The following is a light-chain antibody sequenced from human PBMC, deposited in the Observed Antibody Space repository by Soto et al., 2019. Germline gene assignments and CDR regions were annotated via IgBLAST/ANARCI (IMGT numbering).Light chain of an antibody. CDR2: DAS. CDR1: QSVSNSY. J-gene: IGKJ1*01. V-gene: IGKV3D-20*01. Sequence: MVLTHFPNNLSLSPGERDTLSCGASQSVSNSYLAWYQQKPGLAPRLLIYDASYRANGIPDRFSGSGSGTDFTLTISRLEPEDFAVYYCQQYGSSSWTFGEGTKVDIK. CDR3: QQYGSSSWT.